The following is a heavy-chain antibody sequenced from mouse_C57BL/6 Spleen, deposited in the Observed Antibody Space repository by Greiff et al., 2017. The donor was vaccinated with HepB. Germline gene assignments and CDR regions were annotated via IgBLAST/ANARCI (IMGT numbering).Heavy chain of an antibody. Sequence: QVHVKQSGPGLVQPSQSLSITCTVSGFSLTSYGVHWVRQPPGKGLEWLGVIWSGGSTDYNAAFISRLSIRKDNSKSQVFFKMNSLQADDTAIYYCAKISDGYYGYFDYWGQGTTLTVSS. CDR1: GFSLTSYG. CDR2: IWSGGST. V-gene: IGHV2-4*01. D-gene: IGHD2-3*01. CDR3: AKISDGYYGYFDY. J-gene: IGHJ2*01.